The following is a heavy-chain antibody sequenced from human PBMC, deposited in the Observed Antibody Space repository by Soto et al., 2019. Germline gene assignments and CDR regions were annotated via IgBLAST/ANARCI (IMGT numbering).Heavy chain of an antibody. J-gene: IGHJ3*02. V-gene: IGHV1-2*02. Sequence: ASVKVSCKASGYTFTGYYIHWVRQAPGQGLAWMGWMNLYSGDTNYAQKFQSGFSMTRDTSISTAYMELSRLRSDGTAVYYCARGVWSGSYVGADAFDMWGQGTMVTVSS. CDR1: GYTFTGYY. CDR2: MNLYSGDT. CDR3: ARGVWSGSYVGADAFDM. D-gene: IGHD3-3*01.